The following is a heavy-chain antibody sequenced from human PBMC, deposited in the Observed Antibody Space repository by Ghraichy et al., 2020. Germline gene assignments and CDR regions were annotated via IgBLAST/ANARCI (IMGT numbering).Heavy chain of an antibody. J-gene: IGHJ5*02. CDR3: ARAPYYDFWSGYLSWFDP. CDR1: GGSISSYY. V-gene: IGHV4-59*01. CDR2: IYYSGST. Sequence: SETLSLTCTVSGGSISSYYWSWIRQPPGKGLEWIGYIYYSGSTNYNPSLKSRVTISVDTSKNQFSLKLSSVTAADTAVYYCARAPYYDFWSGYLSWFDPWCQGTLVTVSS. D-gene: IGHD3-3*01.